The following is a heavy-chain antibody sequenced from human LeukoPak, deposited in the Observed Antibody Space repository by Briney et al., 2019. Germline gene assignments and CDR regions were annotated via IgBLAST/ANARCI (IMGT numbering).Heavy chain of an antibody. J-gene: IGHJ6*03. CDR3: ARYFYGDYVNYYYYYMDV. Sequence: SKTLSLTCTVSGGSISSSSYYWGWIRQPPGKGLEWIGSIYYSGSTYYNPSLKSRVTISVDTSKNQFSLKLSSVTAADTAVYYCARYFYGDYVNYYYYYMDVWGKGTTVTVSS. CDR2: IYYSGST. V-gene: IGHV4-39*01. D-gene: IGHD4-17*01. CDR1: GGSISSSSYY.